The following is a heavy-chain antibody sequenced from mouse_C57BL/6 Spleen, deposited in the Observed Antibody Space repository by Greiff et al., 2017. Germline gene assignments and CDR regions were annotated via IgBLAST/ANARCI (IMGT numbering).Heavy chain of an antibody. CDR1: GYTFTSYW. CDR3: ANYGSSYDFDY. CDR2: INPSNGGT. J-gene: IGHJ2*01. Sequence: QVQLKQPGTELVKPGASVKLSCKASGYTFTSYWMHWVKQRPGQGLEWIGNINPSNGGTNYNEKFKSKAKLTVDKSSSTAYMQLSSLTSEDSAVYYCANYGSSYDFDYWGQGTTLTVSS. V-gene: IGHV1-53*01. D-gene: IGHD1-1*01.